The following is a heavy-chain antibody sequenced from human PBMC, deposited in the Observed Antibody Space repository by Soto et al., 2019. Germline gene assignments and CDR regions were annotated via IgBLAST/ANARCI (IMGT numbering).Heavy chain of an antibody. V-gene: IGHV4-61*01. CDR3: ARVSSGWYYFDY. J-gene: IGHJ4*02. D-gene: IGHD6-19*01. CDR1: GGSVSSGSYY. CDR2: MYNSGST. Sequence: SETLSLTCTVSGGSVSSGSYYWSWIRQPPGKGLEWIGYMYNSGSTNYNPSLKSRVIISVDTSKNQFSLKLSSVTAADTAVYYCARVSSGWYYFDYWGQGTLVTV.